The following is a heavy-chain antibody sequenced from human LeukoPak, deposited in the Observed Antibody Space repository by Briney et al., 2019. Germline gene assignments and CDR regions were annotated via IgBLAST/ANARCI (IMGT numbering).Heavy chain of an antibody. Sequence: GGSLRLSCAASGFTFSSYAMSWVRQAPGKGLEWVSDINGSGGSTYYADSVKGRFTISRDNSKNTLYLQMNSLRAEDTAVYYCAKDGSRAWDIGFQHWGQGTLVTVSS. V-gene: IGHV3-23*01. CDR1: GFTFSSYA. CDR2: INGSGGST. J-gene: IGHJ1*01. CDR3: AKDGSRAWDIGFQH. D-gene: IGHD2-15*01.